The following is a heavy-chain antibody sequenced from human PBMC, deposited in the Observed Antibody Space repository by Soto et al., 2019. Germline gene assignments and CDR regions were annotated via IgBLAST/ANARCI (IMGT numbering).Heavy chain of an antibody. J-gene: IGHJ6*02. Sequence: QVHVVQSGGGLVKPGGSLRLSCAASGFYFSDFYMSWIRQAPGKGLEWVAYISGSGSIIFYSDSVKGRFSISRGDPNNSMFLQMDSLRVDDPAVYYCAREARESPTRGVDVWGQGTTVTVSS. V-gene: IGHV3-11*01. CDR3: AREARESPTRGVDV. CDR2: ISGSGSII. D-gene: IGHD3-10*01. CDR1: GFYFSDFY.